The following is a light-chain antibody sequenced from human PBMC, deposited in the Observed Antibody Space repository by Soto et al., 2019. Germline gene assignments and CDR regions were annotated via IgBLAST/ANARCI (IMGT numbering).Light chain of an antibody. CDR2: NAD. CDR3: QQFSLYWA. Sequence: DIQMTQAPSTLSASVGDRVTIHSSASQDINRWLAWYQQKPGKAPKILIYNADTLESGVPSRFSGSGYGTEFILTISSLKPDDFATSYCQQFSLYWAFGKGTKVDIK. J-gene: IGKJ1*01. CDR1: QDINRW. V-gene: IGKV1-5*01.